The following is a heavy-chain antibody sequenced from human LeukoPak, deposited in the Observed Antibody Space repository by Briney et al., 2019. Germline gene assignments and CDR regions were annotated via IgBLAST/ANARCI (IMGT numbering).Heavy chain of an antibody. J-gene: IGHJ4*02. V-gene: IGHV4-34*01. CDR1: GGSFSGYY. CDR2: INHSGST. Sequence: SETLSLTCAVYGGSFSGYYWSWIRQPPGKGLEWIGEINHSGSTNYNPSLKSRVTISVDTSKNQLSLKLSSVTAADTAVYYCAHIAARPGKDDYWGQGTLVTVSS. CDR3: AHIAARPGKDDY. D-gene: IGHD6-6*01.